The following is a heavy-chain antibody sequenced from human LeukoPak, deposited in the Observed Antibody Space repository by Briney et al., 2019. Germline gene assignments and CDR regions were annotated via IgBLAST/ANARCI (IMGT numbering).Heavy chain of an antibody. J-gene: IGHJ4*02. CDR3: ARAASQLLDTYFDY. V-gene: IGHV1-69*06. CDR2: IIPIFGTA. Sequence: ASVKVSCKASGGTFSSYAISWVRQAPGQGLEWRGGIIPIFGTANYAQKFQGRVTITADKSTSTAYMELSSLRSEDTAVYYCARAASQLLDTYFDYWGQGTLVTVSS. CDR1: GGTFSSYA. D-gene: IGHD2-2*01.